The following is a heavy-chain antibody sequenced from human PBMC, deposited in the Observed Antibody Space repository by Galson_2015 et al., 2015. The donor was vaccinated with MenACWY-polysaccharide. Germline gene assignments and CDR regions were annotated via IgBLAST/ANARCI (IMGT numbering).Heavy chain of an antibody. V-gene: IGHV1-46*01. CDR3: ARESMRDYPAPGDSDR. D-gene: IGHD2-21*01. J-gene: IGHJ3*01. CDR2: INPVSGST. CDR1: GITLTDYF. Sequence: SVKVSCKAGGITLTDYFFHWVRQAPGQGLAWMGVINPVSGSTSYAQMFQGRVTITRDTSLSTIYMELSSLTSEDAAIYFCARESMRDYPAPGDSDRWGQGTVVTVSS.